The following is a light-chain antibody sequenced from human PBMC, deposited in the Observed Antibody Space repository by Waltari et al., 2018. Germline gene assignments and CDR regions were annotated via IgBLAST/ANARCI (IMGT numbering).Light chain of an antibody. J-gene: IGLJ3*02. Sequence: QSVLSQPPSASGTPGQRATISCSGSSPNLGNNYVYWYQQLPRTAPKLLIYSNNQRPSGVPDRFSGSKSGTSASLAINGLRSEDEADYYCATWDDSLRMVFGGGTELTVL. V-gene: IGLV1-47*01. CDR1: SPNLGNNY. CDR3: ATWDDSLRMV. CDR2: SNN.